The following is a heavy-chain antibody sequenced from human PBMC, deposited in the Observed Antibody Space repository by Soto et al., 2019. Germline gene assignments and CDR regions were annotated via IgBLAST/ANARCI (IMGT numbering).Heavy chain of an antibody. V-gene: IGHV3-15*01. J-gene: IGHJ3*02. CDR1: GFTFTNAW. CDR3: AKDARQNAFDI. CDR2: LKSKTDGGAT. Sequence: GGSLRLACTASGFTFTNAWMHWVRQAPGKGLEWIGRLKSKTDGGATDYAAPVKGRFTISRDDSKNTLYLQMNSLKTEDSAVYYCAKDARQNAFDIWGQGTMVTVSS.